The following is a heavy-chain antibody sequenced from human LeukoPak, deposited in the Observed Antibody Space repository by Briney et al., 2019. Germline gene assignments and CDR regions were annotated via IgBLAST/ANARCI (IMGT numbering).Heavy chain of an antibody. D-gene: IGHD3-22*01. J-gene: IGHJ6*03. Sequence: PGGSLRLSCTASGFSFSSYGIHWVRRAPGKGLEWVTFIHYDGNNKYYADSVKGRFTISRDNSKKTLGLQMNRLSVADTAVYYCARNYYDSSTYNYPAGYYYYMDVWGKGTTVTVSS. V-gene: IGHV3-30*02. CDR3: ARNYYDSSTYNYPAGYYYYMDV. CDR1: GFSFSSYG. CDR2: IHYDGNNK.